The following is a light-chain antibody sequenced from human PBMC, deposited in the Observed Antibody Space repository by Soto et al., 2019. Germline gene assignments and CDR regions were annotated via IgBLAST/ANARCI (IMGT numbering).Light chain of an antibody. Sequence: QSVLTQPASVSGSPGQSIAISCTGTSSDVGGYNYVSWHQQHPGKAPKVLISVVSNRPSGVSNRFSGSKSGNTASLTISGLQAEDLADYYCSSYISGVTLVFGSGTKVTVL. CDR2: VVS. CDR3: SSYISGVTLV. V-gene: IGLV2-14*01. CDR1: SSDVGGYNY. J-gene: IGLJ1*01.